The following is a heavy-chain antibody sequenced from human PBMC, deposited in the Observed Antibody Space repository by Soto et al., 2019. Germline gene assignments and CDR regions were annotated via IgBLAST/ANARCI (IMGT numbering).Heavy chain of an antibody. J-gene: IGHJ4*02. CDR2: IYSGGST. CDR3: ARGRRGSGIPIDY. Sequence: GGSLRLSCAASGFTVSSNYMSWVRQAPGKGLEWVSVIYSGGSTYYADSVKGRFTISRDNSKNTLYLQMNSLRAEDTAVYYCARGRRGSGIPIDYWGQGTLVTVSS. CDR1: GFTVSSNY. D-gene: IGHD3-10*01. V-gene: IGHV3-53*01.